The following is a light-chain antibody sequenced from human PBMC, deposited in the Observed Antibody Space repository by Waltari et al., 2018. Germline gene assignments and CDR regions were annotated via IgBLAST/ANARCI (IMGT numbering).Light chain of an antibody. CDR2: DVS. V-gene: IGLV2-14*03. J-gene: IGLJ3*02. CDR3: CSFTSSSTWV. Sequence: QSAPTPPSPLSGAPGPAIHLPCTWTRPYLGCYYFVSWYQQHPGKAPKLVIFDVSSRPSGISYRFSASKFGNTASLTISGLQPDDEADYYCCSFTSSSTWVFGGGTKLTVL. CDR1: RPYLGCYYF.